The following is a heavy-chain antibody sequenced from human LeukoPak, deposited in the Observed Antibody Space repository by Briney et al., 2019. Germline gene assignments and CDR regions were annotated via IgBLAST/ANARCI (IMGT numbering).Heavy chain of an antibody. CDR2: IYYSGGT. V-gene: IGHV4-59*01. Sequence: SETLSLTCTVSGGSINYYYWMWIRQPPGKGLEWIGYIYYSGGTHYNPSLKSRVTMLVDTSKNQFSLKLTAVTAADTAVYYCARDLGNRADYWGQGTLVTVSS. CDR1: GGSINYYY. D-gene: IGHD2/OR15-2a*01. J-gene: IGHJ4*02. CDR3: ARDLGNRADY.